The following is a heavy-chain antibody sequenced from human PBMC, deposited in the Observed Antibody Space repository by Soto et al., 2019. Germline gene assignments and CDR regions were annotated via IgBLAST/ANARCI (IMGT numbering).Heavy chain of an antibody. D-gene: IGHD3-22*01. CDR3: AKEASSGYYRILYFQH. CDR1: GFTFSSYG. Sequence: PGGSLRLSCAASGFTFSSYGMHWVRQAPGKGLEWVAVISYDGSNKYYADSVKGRFTISRDNSKNTLYLQMNSLRAEDTAVYYCAKEASSGYYRILYFQHWGQGTLVTXSS. J-gene: IGHJ1*01. V-gene: IGHV3-30*18. CDR2: ISYDGSNK.